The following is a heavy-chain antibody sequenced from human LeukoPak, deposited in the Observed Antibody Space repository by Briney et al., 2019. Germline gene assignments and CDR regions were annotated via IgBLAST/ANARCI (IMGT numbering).Heavy chain of an antibody. CDR1: GFTFSDHY. Sequence: KTGGSLRLSCAASGFTFSDHYMSWIRQAPGKGLEWVSYISSSGSTIYYAGSVKGRFTISRDNAKNSLYLQMNSLRAEDTAVYYCAREQQLGDAFDIWGQGTMVTVSS. V-gene: IGHV3-11*01. CDR2: ISSSGSTI. CDR3: AREQQLGDAFDI. J-gene: IGHJ3*02. D-gene: IGHD6-6*01.